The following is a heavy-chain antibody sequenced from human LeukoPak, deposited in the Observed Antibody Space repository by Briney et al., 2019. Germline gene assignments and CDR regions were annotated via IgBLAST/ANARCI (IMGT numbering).Heavy chain of an antibody. J-gene: IGHJ6*04. V-gene: IGHV1-2*02. CDR3: ARVPGSRWDV. Sequence: ASVKVSCKASGYTFTSYYMHWVRQAPGQGLEWMGWINPNSGGTNYARKFQGRVTMTRDASISTAYMELSRLRSDDTAVYYCARVPGSRWDVWGKGTTVTVSS. CDR2: INPNSGGT. CDR1: GYTFTSYY.